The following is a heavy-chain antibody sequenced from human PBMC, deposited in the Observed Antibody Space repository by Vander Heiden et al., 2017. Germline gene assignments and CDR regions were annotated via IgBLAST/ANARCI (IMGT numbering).Heavy chain of an antibody. CDR2: ISGSGNDA. CDR1: GFNFRYYA. V-gene: IGHV3-23*04. Sequence: EVQLVESGGGLVQPGGSLRVSCEASGFNFRYYAITWVRQAPGKGLEWVSTISGSGNDADYAGSVKGRFIISRDNSKNTLYLQMNSLRAGDTALYYCAKEGLWYGGNWFDPWGQGTLVTVSS. CDR3: AKEGLWYGGNWFDP. D-gene: IGHD3-10*01. J-gene: IGHJ5*01.